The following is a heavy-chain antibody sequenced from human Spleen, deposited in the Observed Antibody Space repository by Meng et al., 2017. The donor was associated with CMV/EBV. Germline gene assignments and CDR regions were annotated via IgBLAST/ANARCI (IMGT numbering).Heavy chain of an antibody. CDR1: GYTFATYY. J-gene: IGHJ3*01. CDR2: IDPRSGGT. Sequence: QVQLVQSGAEVKKPGASGKVSCTASGYTFATYYIHWVRQAPGQGLEWLGRIDPRSGGTKYAQRFQDSVTMTRDTSISTAYMEVSRLRSDDTAVYYCAREGGVTNAFDFWGQGTMVTVSS. CDR3: AREGGVTNAFDF. D-gene: IGHD3-10*01. V-gene: IGHV1-2*06.